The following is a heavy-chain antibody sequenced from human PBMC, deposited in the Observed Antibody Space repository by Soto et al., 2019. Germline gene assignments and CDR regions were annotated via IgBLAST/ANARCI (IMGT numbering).Heavy chain of an antibody. Sequence: XGSLRLSFAASGFTFSSYAMHWVRQAPGKGLEWVAVMSYDGSNKYYADSVKGRFTISRDNSKNTLYLQMNSLRAEDTAVYYCERDPEQSVAEFDYWGQGTLVTVSS. V-gene: IGHV3-30-3*01. CDR2: MSYDGSNK. CDR3: ERDPEQSVAEFDY. J-gene: IGHJ4*02. CDR1: GFTFSSYA. D-gene: IGHD1-1*01.